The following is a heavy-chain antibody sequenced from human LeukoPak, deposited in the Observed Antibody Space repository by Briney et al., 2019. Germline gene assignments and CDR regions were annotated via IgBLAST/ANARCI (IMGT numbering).Heavy chain of an antibody. CDR3: TRSSGYYGGDMDV. Sequence: SETLPLTCTVPSGSISSSGYYWGWIRQPPGKGLEWIGSVYYSGSTYYNPSLKSRVTISVDASKNQFSLELSSVTAADTAIYYCTRSSGYYGGDMDVWGKGTTVTVSS. CDR2: VYYSGST. J-gene: IGHJ6*03. D-gene: IGHD3-22*01. V-gene: IGHV4-39*01. CDR1: SGSISSSGYY.